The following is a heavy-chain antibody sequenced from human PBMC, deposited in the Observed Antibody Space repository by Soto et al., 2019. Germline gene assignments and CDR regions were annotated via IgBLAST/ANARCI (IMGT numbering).Heavy chain of an antibody. V-gene: IGHV1-69*13. D-gene: IGHD3-10*01. CDR3: ARDRGSLAADYYGSGSSAYGMDV. Sequence: SVKVSCKASGGTFSSYAISWVRQAPGQGLEWMGGIIPIFGTANYAQKFQGRVTITADESTSTAYMELSSLRSEDTAVYYCARDRGSLAADYYGSGSSAYGMDVWGQGTTVTVSS. CDR2: IIPIFGTA. CDR1: GGTFSSYA. J-gene: IGHJ6*02.